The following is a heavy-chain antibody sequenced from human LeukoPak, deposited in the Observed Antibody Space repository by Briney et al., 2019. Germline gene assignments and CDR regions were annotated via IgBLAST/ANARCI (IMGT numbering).Heavy chain of an antibody. Sequence: SQTLSLTCTVSGGSISSGDYYWSWIRQPPGKGLEWIGSIYHSGSTCYNPSLKSRVTISVDTSKNQFSLKLSSVTAADTAVYYCARHSQEVDPVDYWGQGTLVTVSS. CDR1: GGSISSGDYY. J-gene: IGHJ4*02. CDR2: IYHSGST. CDR3: ARHSQEVDPVDY. V-gene: IGHV4-39*01.